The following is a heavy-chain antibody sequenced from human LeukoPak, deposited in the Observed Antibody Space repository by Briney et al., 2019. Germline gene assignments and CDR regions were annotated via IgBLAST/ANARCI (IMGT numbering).Heavy chain of an antibody. CDR3: ARVSGQFYFYYYMDV. D-gene: IGHD6-19*01. Sequence: SETLSLTCTVSGGSISSYYWGWIRQPPGKGLEWIGSIYYSGSTYYNPSLKSQVTISVDTSKNQFSLRLSSVTAADTAVYYCARVSGQFYFYYYMDVWGKGTTVTISS. J-gene: IGHJ6*03. CDR2: IYYSGST. V-gene: IGHV4-39*01. CDR1: GGSISSYY.